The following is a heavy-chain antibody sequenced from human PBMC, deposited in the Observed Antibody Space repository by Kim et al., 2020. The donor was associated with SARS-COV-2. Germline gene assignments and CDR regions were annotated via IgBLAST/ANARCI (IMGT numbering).Heavy chain of an antibody. V-gene: IGHV4-39*01. Sequence: SETLSLTCSVSGGSISGSSSYWGWIRQPPGKGLEWIGSMYYSGSTYYNPSLKSRVTISVHTSKNQFSLKLGSVTAADTAVYYCARHHLTYSSGWINWFDPWGQGTMVTVSS. CDR1: GGSISGSSSY. CDR3: ARHHLTYSSGWINWFDP. CDR2: MYYSGST. D-gene: IGHD6-19*01. J-gene: IGHJ5*02.